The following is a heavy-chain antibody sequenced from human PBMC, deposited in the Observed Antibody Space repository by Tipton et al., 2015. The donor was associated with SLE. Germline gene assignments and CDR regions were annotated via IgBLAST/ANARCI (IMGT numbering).Heavy chain of an antibody. D-gene: IGHD4-17*01. V-gene: IGHV1-8*02. CDR3: ARGDYGDYFRWFDP. J-gene: IGHJ5*02. CDR2: MNPNSGNT. Sequence: QLVQSGPEVKKPGASVKVSCKASGYTFTSYDINWVRQATGQGLEWMGWMNPNSGNTGYAQKLQGRVTMTTDTSTSTAYMELRSLRSDDTAVYYCARGDYGDYFRWFDPWGQGTLVTVSS. CDR1: GYTFTSYD.